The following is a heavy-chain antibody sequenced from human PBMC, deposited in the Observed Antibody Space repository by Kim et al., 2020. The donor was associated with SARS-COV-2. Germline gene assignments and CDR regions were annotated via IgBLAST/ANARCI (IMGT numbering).Heavy chain of an antibody. V-gene: IGHV7-4-1*02. Sequence: EWMGCINTNTGNPTYAQGITGLFVFSLDTSVSTAYLQISSLKAEDTAVYFCARQGGLYGSGYGSIFYSVGWFDPWGQGTLVTVSS. J-gene: IGHJ5*02. CDR2: INTNTGNP. CDR3: ARQGGLYGSGYGSIFYSVGWFDP. D-gene: IGHD3-10*01.